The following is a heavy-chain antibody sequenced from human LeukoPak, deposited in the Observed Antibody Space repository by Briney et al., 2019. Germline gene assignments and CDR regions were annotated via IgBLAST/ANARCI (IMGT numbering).Heavy chain of an antibody. V-gene: IGHV4-59*01. CDR1: GGSISSYY. CDR2: IYYSGST. CDR3: ARASYYGDYGMDV. Sequence: PSETLSLTCTVSGGSISSYYWSWIRQPPGKGLEGIGYIYYSGSTNYNPSLKSRVTISVDTSKNQFSLKLSSVTAADTAVYYCARASYYGDYGMDVWGQGTTVTVSS. J-gene: IGHJ6*02. D-gene: IGHD4-17*01.